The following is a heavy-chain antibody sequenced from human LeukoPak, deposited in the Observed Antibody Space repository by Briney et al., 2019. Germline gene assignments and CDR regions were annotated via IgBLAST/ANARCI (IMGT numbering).Heavy chain of an antibody. D-gene: IGHD4-11*01. V-gene: IGHV3-30*02. J-gene: IGHJ4*02. CDR1: GFTFSNYG. CDR3: AKDEGGPTVSDY. Sequence: GGSLRLSCAASGFTFSNYGMHWVRQAPGKGLEWVAFIPYDGSNKYYADSVKGRFTISRDNSKNTLYLQMNSLRVEDTALYYCAKDEGGPTVSDYWGQGTLVTVSS. CDR2: IPYDGSNK.